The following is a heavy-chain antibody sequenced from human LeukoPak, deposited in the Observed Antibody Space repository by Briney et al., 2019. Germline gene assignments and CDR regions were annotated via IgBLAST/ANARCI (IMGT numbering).Heavy chain of an antibody. D-gene: IGHD3-22*01. Sequence: GGSLRLYCAASGFTFSSYAMSWVRQAPGKGLEWVSAISGSGGSTYYADSVKGRFTISRDNSKNTLYLQMNSLRGEDTSVYYCAKDQDYYDSSPNDYWGQGTLVTVSS. CDR2: ISGSGGST. V-gene: IGHV3-23*01. CDR1: GFTFSSYA. J-gene: IGHJ4*02. CDR3: AKDQDYYDSSPNDY.